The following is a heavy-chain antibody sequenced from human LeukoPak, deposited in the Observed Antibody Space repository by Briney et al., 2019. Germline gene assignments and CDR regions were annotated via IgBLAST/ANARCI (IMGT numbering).Heavy chain of an antibody. Sequence: SGTLSLTCTVSGASISSGLYYWNWIRQPAGKGLEWIGRIYNNGRTNYNPSLKSRVTISVDTSKNQFSLRLSSVTAMDAAVYYCASSNWLRDANFDFWGQGTLVTVSS. J-gene: IGHJ4*02. CDR2: IYNNGRT. CDR1: GASISSGLYY. CDR3: ASSNWLRDANFDF. V-gene: IGHV4-61*02. D-gene: IGHD5-12*01.